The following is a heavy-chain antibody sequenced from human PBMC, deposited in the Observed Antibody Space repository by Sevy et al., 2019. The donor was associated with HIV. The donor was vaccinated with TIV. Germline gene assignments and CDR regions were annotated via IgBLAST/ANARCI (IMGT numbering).Heavy chain of an antibody. V-gene: IGHV3-23*01. CDR3: AKGGGGHYDPDEIAYYFYYYNMDV. Sequence: LSLTCAVSGFSFDSYGMTWVRQAPGKGLEWVSAISGSGTRTYYADSVKGRFIISRDNSKNTLDLQMNSLRAEDTATYYCAKGGGGHYDPDEIAYYFYYYNMDVWGKGTTVTVSS. D-gene: IGHD3-22*01. CDR2: ISGSGTRT. J-gene: IGHJ6*03. CDR1: GFSFDSYG.